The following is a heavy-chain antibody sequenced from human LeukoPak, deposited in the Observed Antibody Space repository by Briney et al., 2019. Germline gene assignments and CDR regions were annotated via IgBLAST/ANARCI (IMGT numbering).Heavy chain of an antibody. Sequence: SETLSLTCAVSGGSISSSNWWSWVRQPPGKGLEWIGEIYHSGSTNYDPSLKSRVTISVDKSKNQFSLKLSSVTAADTAVYYCASRYCSGGSCYRFYGMDVWGKGTTVTVSS. CDR2: IYHSGST. V-gene: IGHV4-4*02. CDR3: ASRYCSGGSCYRFYGMDV. J-gene: IGHJ6*04. CDR1: GGSISSSNW. D-gene: IGHD2-15*01.